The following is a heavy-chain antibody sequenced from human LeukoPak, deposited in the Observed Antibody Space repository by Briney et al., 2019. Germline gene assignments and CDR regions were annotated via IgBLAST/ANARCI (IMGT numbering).Heavy chain of an antibody. CDR1: GYTFTSYY. D-gene: IGHD6-13*01. J-gene: IGHJ4*02. V-gene: IGHV1-46*01. Sequence: ASVKVSCKASGYTFTSYYMHWVRQAPGQGLEWMGIINPSGGSTSYAQEFQGRVTMTRDTSTSTVYMELSSLRSEDTAVYYCARGPTKYSSSWQNGYWGQGTLVTVSS. CDR2: INPSGGST. CDR3: ARGPTKYSSSWQNGY.